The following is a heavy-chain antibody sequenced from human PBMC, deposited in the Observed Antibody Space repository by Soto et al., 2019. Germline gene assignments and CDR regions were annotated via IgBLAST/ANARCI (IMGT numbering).Heavy chain of an antibody. V-gene: IGHV2-5*02. CDR3: AHGSCSSADCYPNPYLDY. CDR2: IYWDDDE. Sequence: QITLKESGPTLVKPTQTPTLPCTFSGFSLSTPAEGVGWIRQPPGKALEWLALIYWDDDERYSPSLKSRLTITKDTSKNQVVLTMTNVDPVDTATYYCAHGSCSSADCYPNPYLDYWGQGILVTVSS. D-gene: IGHD2-2*01. J-gene: IGHJ4*02. CDR1: GFSLSTPAEG.